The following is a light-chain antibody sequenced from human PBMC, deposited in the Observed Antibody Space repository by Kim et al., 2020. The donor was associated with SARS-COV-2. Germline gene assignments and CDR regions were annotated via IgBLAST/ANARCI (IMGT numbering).Light chain of an antibody. J-gene: IGKJ2*01. CDR3: KQDNSYTYT. CDR2: DAS. Sequence: SASVGDRVTITSQASQSMSSWLAWYQQKAGKAPKSMSYDASSLERGVPSRFSGSGSGTEITLTISSMQPDDCEAYNCKQDNSYTYTFGKGTKLE. V-gene: IGKV1-5*01. CDR1: QSMSSW.